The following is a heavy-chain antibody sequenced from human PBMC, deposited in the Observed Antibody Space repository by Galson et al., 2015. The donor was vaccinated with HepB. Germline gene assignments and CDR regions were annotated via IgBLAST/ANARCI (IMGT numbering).Heavy chain of an antibody. Sequence: SVKVSCKASGNTLTSYGISWVRQAPGQGLEWMGWIGASNGNTKYAQRLQGRVTMTTDTSTNTAYMEVRSLTSDDTAMYYCARGQSWFDLWGQGTLVTVSS. V-gene: IGHV1-18*01. J-gene: IGHJ5*02. CDR1: GNTLTSYG. CDR2: IGASNGNT. CDR3: ARGQSWFDL.